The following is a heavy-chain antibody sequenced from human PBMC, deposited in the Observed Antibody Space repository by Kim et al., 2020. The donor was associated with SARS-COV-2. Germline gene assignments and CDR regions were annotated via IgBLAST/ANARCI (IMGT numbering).Heavy chain of an antibody. D-gene: IGHD7-27*01. CDR3: ARDRSSANSNSYYFDS. V-gene: IGHV4-59*13. CDR1: GGSISTYY. CDR2: IYYSGST. J-gene: IGHJ4*02. Sequence: SETLSLTCTVSGGSISTYYWSWVRQPPGKGLEWIGYIYYSGSTNYSPSLKSRATISVDTSKNQFSLKLSSVTTADTAVYYCARDRSSANSNSYYFDSWGQGTLVTVSS.